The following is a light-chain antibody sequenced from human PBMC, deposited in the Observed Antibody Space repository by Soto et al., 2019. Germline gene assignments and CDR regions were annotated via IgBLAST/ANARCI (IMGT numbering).Light chain of an antibody. CDR1: QSVVHSFNNKNY. CDR2: WAS. CDR3: QQHIGLPYT. J-gene: IGKJ2*01. V-gene: IGKV4-1*01. Sequence: DIVMTQSPDSLAVSLGERATVSCKSSQSVVHSFNNKNYLAWYQVKPGQPPKLLISWASTRESGVPDRFSGSGSETDCTLTIDSRQAEDVAVYYCQQHIGLPYTFGQGTKMEIK.